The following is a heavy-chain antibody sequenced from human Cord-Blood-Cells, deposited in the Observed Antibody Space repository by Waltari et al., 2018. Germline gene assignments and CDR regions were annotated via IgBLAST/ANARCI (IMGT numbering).Heavy chain of an antibody. D-gene: IGHD6-25*01. CDR3: ARASGDGGGAFDI. V-gene: IGHV3-7*04. CDR2: IKEDGSEK. Sequence: EVQLVESGGGLVQPGGSLRLSCAASGFTFSSSWMSWVRQAPGKGLEWVANIKEDGSEKYDVDFVKGRFTISRDNAKNSLYLQMNSLRAEDTAVYYCARASGDGGGAFDIWGQGTMVTVSS. J-gene: IGHJ3*02. CDR1: GFTFSSSW.